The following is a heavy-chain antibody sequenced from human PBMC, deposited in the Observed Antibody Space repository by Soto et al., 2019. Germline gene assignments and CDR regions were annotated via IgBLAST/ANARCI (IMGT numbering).Heavy chain of an antibody. V-gene: IGHV4-39*02. D-gene: IGHD2-2*01. CDR3: ARIGGHCSSSSCFGFYGMDV. Sequence: QLQLQESGPGLVKPSETLSLTCAVSGGSITSSSYSWGWVRQPPGKGLEWIATFYYSGNTHYNPSLQSRVTISVDTSKNHFSLKLSSVTAADTAVYYCARIGGHCSSSSCFGFYGMDVWGQGTTVTVSS. CDR1: GGSITSSSYS. CDR2: FYYSGNT. J-gene: IGHJ6*02.